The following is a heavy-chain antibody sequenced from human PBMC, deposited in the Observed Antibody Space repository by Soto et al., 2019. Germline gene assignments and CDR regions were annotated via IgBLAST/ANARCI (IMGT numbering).Heavy chain of an antibody. Sequence: AASVKVSCKASGYTFTSYGISWVRQAPGQGLEWMGWISAYNGNTNYAQKLQGRVTMTTDTSTSTAYMELRSLRSDDTAVYYCAREAYTAMDLYYYYGMDVWGQGTTVTVSS. CDR1: GYTFTSYG. J-gene: IGHJ6*02. V-gene: IGHV1-18*01. CDR3: AREAYTAMDLYYYYGMDV. CDR2: ISAYNGNT. D-gene: IGHD5-18*01.